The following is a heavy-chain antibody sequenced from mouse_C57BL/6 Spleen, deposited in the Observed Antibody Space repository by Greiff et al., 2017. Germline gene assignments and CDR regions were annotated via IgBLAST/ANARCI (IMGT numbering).Heavy chain of an antibody. CDR3: TPWGNYVDY. CDR1: GFNIKDDY. J-gene: IGHJ2*01. CDR2: IDPENGDT. V-gene: IGHV14-4*01. Sequence: DVKLQESGAELVRPGASVKLSCTASGFNIKDDYMHWVKQRPEQGLEWIGWIDPENGDTEYASKFQGKATVTADTSSNTAYLQLSSLTSEDTAVYCCTPWGNYVDYWGQGTTLTVSS.